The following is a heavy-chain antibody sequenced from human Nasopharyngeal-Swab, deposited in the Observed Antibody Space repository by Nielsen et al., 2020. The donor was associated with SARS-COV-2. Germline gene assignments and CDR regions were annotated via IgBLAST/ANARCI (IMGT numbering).Heavy chain of an antibody. CDR3: ARLGLWFGELFIDY. CDR1: GFTFSSYS. V-gene: IGHV3-21*01. J-gene: IGHJ4*02. CDR2: ISSRSSYI. D-gene: IGHD3-10*01. Sequence: GESLKISCAASGFTFSSYSMNWVRQAPGKGLEWVSSISSRSSYIYYADSVKGRFTISRDNAKNSLYLQMNSLRAEDTAVYYCARLGLWFGELFIDYWGQGTLVTVSS.